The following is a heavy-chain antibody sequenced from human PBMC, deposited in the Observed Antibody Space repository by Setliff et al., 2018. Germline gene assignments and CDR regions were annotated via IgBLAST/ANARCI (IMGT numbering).Heavy chain of an antibody. CDR1: GFTFSNAW. D-gene: IGHD3-22*01. CDR2: IKSKTDGGTT. V-gene: IGHV3-15*01. CDR3: TTAGNYYDSSGHFDQ. Sequence: AGGSLRLSCAASGFTFSNAWMSWVRQAPGKGLEWVGRIKSKTDGGTTDYAAPVKGRFTISRDDSKNTLYLQMNSLKTEDTAAYYCTTAGNYYDSSGHFDQWGQGTLVTVSS. J-gene: IGHJ4*02.